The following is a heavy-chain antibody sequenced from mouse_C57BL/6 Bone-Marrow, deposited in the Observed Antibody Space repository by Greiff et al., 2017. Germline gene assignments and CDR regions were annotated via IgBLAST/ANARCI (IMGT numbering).Heavy chain of an antibody. CDR2: IWRGGST. D-gene: IGHD1-1*01. Sequence: VQLQQSGPGLVQPSQSLSITCTVSGFSLTSYGVHWVRQSPGKGLEWLGVIWRGGSTDYNAAFMSRLSITQDNSKSQVFFKMNSLQADDTAIYYCARIYYYASYFDVWGTGTTVTVSS. CDR3: ARIYYYASYFDV. CDR1: GFSLTSYG. V-gene: IGHV2-5*01. J-gene: IGHJ1*03.